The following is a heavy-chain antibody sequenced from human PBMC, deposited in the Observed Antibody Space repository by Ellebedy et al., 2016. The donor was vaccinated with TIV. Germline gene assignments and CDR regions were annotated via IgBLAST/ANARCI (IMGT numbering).Heavy chain of an antibody. CDR1: GFTVSSNY. CDR2: IYSGGST. D-gene: IGHD3-10*01. CDR3: ASQGGYYGSGSYFY. Sequence: GESLKISCAASGFTVSSNYMSWVRQAPGKGLEWVSVIYSGGSTYYAGSVKGRFTISRDNSKNTLYLQMNSLRAEDTAVYYCASQGGYYGSGSYFYWGQGTLVTVSS. V-gene: IGHV3-53*01. J-gene: IGHJ4*02.